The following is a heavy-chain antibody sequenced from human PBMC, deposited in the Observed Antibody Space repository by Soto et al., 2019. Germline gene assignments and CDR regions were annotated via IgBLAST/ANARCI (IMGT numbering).Heavy chain of an antibody. CDR1: GGSFSGYY. V-gene: IGHV4-34*01. CDR3: ARGGGFSIAARPDWFDP. J-gene: IGHJ5*02. CDR2: INHSGST. D-gene: IGHD6-6*01. Sequence: SETLSLTCAVYGGSFSGYYWGWIRQPPGKGLEWIGEINHSGSTNYNPSLKSRVTISVDTSKNQFSLKLSSVTAADTAVYYCARGGGFSIAARPDWFDPWGQGTLVTVSS.